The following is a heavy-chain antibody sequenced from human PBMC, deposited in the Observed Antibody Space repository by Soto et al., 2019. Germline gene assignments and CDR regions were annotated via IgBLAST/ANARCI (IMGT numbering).Heavy chain of an antibody. CDR3: AKEQGSSWYEIDY. D-gene: IGHD6-13*01. CDR2: ISGSGGST. J-gene: IGHJ4*02. Sequence: EVQLLESGGGLVQPGGSLRLSCAASGFTFSNYAVTWVRQAPGNGLERVSTISGSGGSTYYADSVKGRFTISRDNSKNTLYLQMNSLRAEDTAVYYCAKEQGSSWYEIDYWGQGTLVTVSS. V-gene: IGHV3-23*01. CDR1: GFTFSNYA.